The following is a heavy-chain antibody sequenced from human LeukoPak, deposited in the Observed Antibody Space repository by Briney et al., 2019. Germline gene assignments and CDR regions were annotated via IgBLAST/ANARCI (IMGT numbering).Heavy chain of an antibody. J-gene: IGHJ4*02. V-gene: IGHV5-51*01. CDR2: IYPGDSDT. CDR1: GYSFTSYW. D-gene: IGHD5-12*01. CDR3: ARQYLSGYDIIDY. Sequence: GESLKISCKGSGYSFTSYWIVWVRQMPGKGLEWMGIIYPGDSDTRYSPSFQGQVTISADKSISTAYLQWSTLKASDTAMYYCARQYLSGYDIIDYWGQGTLVTASS.